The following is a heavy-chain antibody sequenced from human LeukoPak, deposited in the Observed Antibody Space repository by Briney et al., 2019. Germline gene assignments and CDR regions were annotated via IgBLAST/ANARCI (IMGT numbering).Heavy chain of an antibody. D-gene: IGHD3-10*01. J-gene: IGHJ4*02. CDR1: GYSLSSGYY. CDR2: IYHSGST. Sequence: SETLSLTCTVSGYSLSSGYYWGWIRQPPGKGLEWIGSIYHSGSTYYNPSLKSRVTISVDTSKNQFSLKLSSVTAADTAVYSCARGQGFSNYFDYWGQGTLVTVSS. V-gene: IGHV4-38-2*02. CDR3: ARGQGFSNYFDY.